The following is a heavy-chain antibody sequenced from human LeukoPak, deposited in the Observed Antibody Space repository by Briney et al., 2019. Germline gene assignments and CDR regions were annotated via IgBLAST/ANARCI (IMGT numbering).Heavy chain of an antibody. V-gene: IGHV3-7*01. Sequence: PGGSLRLSCAASGFTFSSYWMSWVRQAPGKGLEWVANIKQDGSEKYYVDSVKGRFTISRDNAKNSLYLQMNSLRAEDTAVYYCARAFSSNFHYGMDVWGQGTTVTVSS. D-gene: IGHD6-6*01. CDR3: ARAFSSNFHYGMDV. CDR1: GFTFSSYW. CDR2: IKQDGSEK. J-gene: IGHJ6*02.